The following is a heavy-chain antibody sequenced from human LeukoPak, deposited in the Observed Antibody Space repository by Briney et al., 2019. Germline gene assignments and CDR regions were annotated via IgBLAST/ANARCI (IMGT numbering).Heavy chain of an antibody. V-gene: IGHV4-61*02. CDR2: IYTSGST. Sequence: SETLSLTCTVSGGSISSGSYYWSWIRQPAGKGLEWIGRIYTSGSTNYNPSLKSRVTISVDTSKNQFSLKLSSVTAADTAVYYCARGRGDYDLNYDYWGQGTLVTVPS. J-gene: IGHJ4*02. D-gene: IGHD4-17*01. CDR3: ARGRGDYDLNYDY. CDR1: GGSISSGSYY.